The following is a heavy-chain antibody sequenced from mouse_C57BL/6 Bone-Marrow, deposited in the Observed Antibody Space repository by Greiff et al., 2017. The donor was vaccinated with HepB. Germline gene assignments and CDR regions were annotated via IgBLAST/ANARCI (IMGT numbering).Heavy chain of an antibody. CDR3: ARRTRGYAMDY. Sequence: QVQLQQPGAELVKPGASVKLSCKASGYTFTSSWMHWVKPSPGQGLEWIGMIHPNSGSTNYNEKFKSKATLTVDKSSSTAYMQLSSLTSEDSAVYYCARRTRGYAMDYWGQGTSGTVSS. V-gene: IGHV1-64*01. J-gene: IGHJ4*01. CDR2: IHPNSGST. CDR1: GYTFTSSW.